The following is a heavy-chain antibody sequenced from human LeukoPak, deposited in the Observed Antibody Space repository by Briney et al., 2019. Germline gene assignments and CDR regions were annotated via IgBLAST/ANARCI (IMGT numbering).Heavy chain of an antibody. CDR3: ARDLGFR. Sequence: PGGSLRLSCAASGFTFSSYLMSWVRQAPGKGLEWVANIKQDGSEKYYVDSVKGRFTISRDNAMNSLYLQMNSLRAEDTAVYYCARDLGFRWGQGTLVTVSS. CDR2: IKQDGSEK. D-gene: IGHD2/OR15-2a*01. CDR1: GFTFSSYL. V-gene: IGHV3-7*01. J-gene: IGHJ4*02.